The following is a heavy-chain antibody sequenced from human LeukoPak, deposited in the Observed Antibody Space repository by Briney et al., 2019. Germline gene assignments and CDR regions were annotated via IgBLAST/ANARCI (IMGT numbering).Heavy chain of an antibody. CDR3: ARVLSYSSGWYRGPFDY. CDR1: GGSISSYY. CDR2: IYYSGST. J-gene: IGHJ4*02. V-gene: IGHV4-59*12. D-gene: IGHD6-19*01. Sequence: PSETLSLTCTVSGGSISSYYWSWIRQPPGKGLEWIGYIYYSGSTNYNPSLKSRVTISVDTSKNQFSLKLSSVTAADTAVYYCARVLSYSSGWYRGPFDYWGQGTLVTVSS.